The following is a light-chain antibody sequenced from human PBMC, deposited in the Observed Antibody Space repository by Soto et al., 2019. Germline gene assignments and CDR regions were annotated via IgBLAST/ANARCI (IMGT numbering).Light chain of an antibody. Sequence: QSALTQPASVSGSPGQSITISCTGTSSDVGGYNHVSWYQQYPGKVPKLLIYNVSHRPSGVSNRFSGSKSGNTASLPISGLQAEDEADYFCTSSTSGSLYVFGTGTKLTVL. V-gene: IGLV2-14*03. CDR2: NVS. J-gene: IGLJ1*01. CDR1: SSDVGGYNH. CDR3: TSSTSGSLYV.